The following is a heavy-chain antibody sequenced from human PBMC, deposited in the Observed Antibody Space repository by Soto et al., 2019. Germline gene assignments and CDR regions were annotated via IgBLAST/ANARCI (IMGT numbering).Heavy chain of an antibody. D-gene: IGHD3-10*01. CDR1: GYSFEGYG. CDR2: IRSRGYGGAS. J-gene: IGHJ4*02. Sequence: EVQLVESGGRLEQPGRSLRLSCKTSGYSFEGYGVSWFRRAPGKGLEWVAFIRSRGYGGASDYAASVMGRFTISRDDPRSIGYLQMNKLKIENTAVYYCTRISGSRTYLPDFWGQGTLVTVSS. V-gene: IGHV3-49*03. CDR3: TRISGSRTYLPDF.